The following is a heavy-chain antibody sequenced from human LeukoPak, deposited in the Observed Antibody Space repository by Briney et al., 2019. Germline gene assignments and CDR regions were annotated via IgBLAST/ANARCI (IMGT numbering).Heavy chain of an antibody. CDR1: GFIFDDYA. J-gene: IGHJ3*02. CDR2: ISWNSGSR. CDR3: VKGERYQLLFHAFDM. D-gene: IGHD1-7*01. V-gene: IGHV3-9*03. Sequence: GGSLRLSCAASGFIFDDYAMHWVRQAPGKGLEWVSGISWNSGSRGYADSVKGRFIISRDNAKNSLYLQMDSLRAEDMASYYCVKGERYQLLFHAFDMWGQGTMVTVSS.